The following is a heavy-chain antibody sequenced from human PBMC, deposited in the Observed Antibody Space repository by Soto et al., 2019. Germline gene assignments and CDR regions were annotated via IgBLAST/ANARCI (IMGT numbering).Heavy chain of an antibody. CDR2: IGSSSTTI. CDR3: AREQQLAFDN. CDR1: GFTFSSYS. V-gene: IGHV3-48*01. D-gene: IGHD6-13*01. Sequence: PGGSLRLSCAASGFTFSSYSFNWVRQAPGKGLEWLSYIGSSSTTIYYADSVKGRFIISRDSAKNSLYLQMNSLRPEDTAVYYCAREQQLAFDNWGQGTRVTVSS. J-gene: IGHJ4*02.